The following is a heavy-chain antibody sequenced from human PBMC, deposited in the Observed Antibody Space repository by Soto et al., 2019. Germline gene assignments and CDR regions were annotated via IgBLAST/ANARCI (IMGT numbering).Heavy chain of an antibody. CDR3: ARRYYYGSGSSYFDY. Sequence: SETLSLTCTVSGCYISSGGYYWSWIRQHPGKGLEWIGYIYYSGSTYYNPSLKSRVTISVDTSKNQFSLKLSSVTAADTAVYYCARRYYYGSGSSYFDYWGQGTLVPVSS. CDR2: IYYSGST. CDR1: GCYISSGGYY. D-gene: IGHD3-10*01. J-gene: IGHJ4*02. V-gene: IGHV4-31*03.